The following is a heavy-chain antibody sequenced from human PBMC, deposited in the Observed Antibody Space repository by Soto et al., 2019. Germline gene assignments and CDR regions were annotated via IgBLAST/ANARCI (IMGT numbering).Heavy chain of an antibody. Sequence: QVQLVESGGGVVQPGRSLRLSCAASGFTFSSYAMHWVRQAPGKGLEWVAVISYDGSNKYYADSVKGRFTISRDNSKNTLYLQMNSLRAEDTAVYYCARETSDVLRYFVWLSHGRYYYYGMAVWGQGTTVTVSS. CDR2: ISYDGSNK. J-gene: IGHJ6*02. V-gene: IGHV3-30-3*01. CDR1: GFTFSSYA. CDR3: ARETSDVLRYFVWLSHGRYYYYGMAV. D-gene: IGHD3-9*01.